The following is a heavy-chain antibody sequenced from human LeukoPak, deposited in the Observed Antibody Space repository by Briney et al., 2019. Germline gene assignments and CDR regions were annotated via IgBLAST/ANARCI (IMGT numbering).Heavy chain of an antibody. V-gene: IGHV3-11*04. J-gene: IGHJ3*02. CDR3: ARALGGLLWHAFDI. CDR1: GFTFSDYY. CDR2: ISGSDNTI. Sequence: GGSLRLSCAASGFTFSDYYMSWIRQAPGKGLEWVSYISGSDNTIYYADSVKGRFTMSRHNAKNTLFLQMNSLRAEDTAVYYCARALGGLLWHAFDIWGQGTMVTVSS. D-gene: IGHD3-10*01.